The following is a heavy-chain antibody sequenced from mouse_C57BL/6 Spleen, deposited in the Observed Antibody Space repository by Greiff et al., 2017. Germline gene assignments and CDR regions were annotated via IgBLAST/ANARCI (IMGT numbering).Heavy chain of an antibody. D-gene: IGHD2-3*01. V-gene: IGHV1-15*01. CDR3: TIGDGYYSAY. CDR2: IDPETGGT. J-gene: IGHJ3*01. CDR1: GYTFTDYE. Sequence: VQLQQSGAELVRPGASVTLSCKASGYTFTDYEMHWVKQTPVHGLEWIGAIDPETGGTAYNQKFKGKAILTADKSSSTAYMELRSLTSEDSAVYYCTIGDGYYSAYWGQGTLVTVSA.